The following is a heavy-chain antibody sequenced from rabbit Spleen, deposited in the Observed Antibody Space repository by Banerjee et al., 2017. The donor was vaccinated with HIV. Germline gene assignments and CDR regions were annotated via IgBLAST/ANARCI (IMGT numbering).Heavy chain of an antibody. CDR2: IAGSSSGFT. Sequence: QSLEESGGGLVKPGASLTLTCKASGFSFNSGYDICWVRQAPGKGLEWISCIAGSSSGFTYSATWAKGRFTISKASSTTVTLQMTTLTAVDTATYFCARDTGTSFSSYGMDLWGPGTLVTVS. CDR3: ARDTGTSFSSYGMDL. CDR1: GFSFNSGYD. V-gene: IGHV1S40*01. J-gene: IGHJ6*01. D-gene: IGHD7-1*01.